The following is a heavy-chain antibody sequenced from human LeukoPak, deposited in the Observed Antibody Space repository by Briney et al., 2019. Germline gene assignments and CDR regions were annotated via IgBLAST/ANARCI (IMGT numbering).Heavy chain of an antibody. Sequence: ASVKVSCKASGYTFTGYEMHWVRQTPGQGLQWMGWINPYSGGRNNAQKFQGRVTMTRDTSISTAYMELSRLRSDDTAVYYCATSGGFGDYDYWGQGTLVTVSS. CDR3: ATSGGFGDYDY. CDR1: GYTFTGYE. D-gene: IGHD3-10*01. J-gene: IGHJ4*02. CDR2: INPYSGGR. V-gene: IGHV1-2*02.